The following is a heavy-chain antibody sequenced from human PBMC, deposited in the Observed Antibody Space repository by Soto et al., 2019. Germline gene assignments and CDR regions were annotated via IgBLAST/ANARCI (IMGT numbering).Heavy chain of an antibody. V-gene: IGHV3-33*01. Sequence: QVQLVESGGGVVQPGRSLRLSCAASGFTFSSYGMHWVRQAPGKGLEWVAVIWYDGSNKYYADSVKGRFTISRDNSKNTLYLQMNSLRAEDMAVYYCARGGAIGIFGVVMAGFDYWGQGTLVTVSS. CDR2: IWYDGSNK. CDR1: GFTFSSYG. J-gene: IGHJ4*02. D-gene: IGHD3-3*01. CDR3: ARGGAIGIFGVVMAGFDY.